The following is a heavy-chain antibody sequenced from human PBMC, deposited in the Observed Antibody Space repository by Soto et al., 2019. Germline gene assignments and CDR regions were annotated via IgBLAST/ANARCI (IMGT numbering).Heavy chain of an antibody. CDR3: ARGKGPAGDPLRYFDY. D-gene: IGHD2-2*01. J-gene: IGHJ4*02. Sequence: SETLSLTCTVSGGSISSYYWSWIRQPPGKGLEWIGYIHYSGSTNYNPSLKSRVTISVDTSKNQFSLKLRSVTAADTALYYCARGKGPAGDPLRYFDYWGQGTLVTVSS. CDR2: IHYSGST. V-gene: IGHV4-59*01. CDR1: GGSISSYY.